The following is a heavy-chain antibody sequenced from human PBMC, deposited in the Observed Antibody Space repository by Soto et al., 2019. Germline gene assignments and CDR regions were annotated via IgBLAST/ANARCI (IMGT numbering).Heavy chain of an antibody. Sequence: GGSLILSCAASGFTFSSYSMNWVRQAPWKGLEWVSSISSSSTYIYYADSVKGRFTISRDNAKNSVYLQMNSLRAEDTAVYYCASRTSGWYFDYWGQGTLVTVSS. CDR3: ASRTSGWYFDY. D-gene: IGHD6-19*01. V-gene: IGHV3-21*04. CDR1: GFTFSSYS. CDR2: ISSSSTYI. J-gene: IGHJ4*02.